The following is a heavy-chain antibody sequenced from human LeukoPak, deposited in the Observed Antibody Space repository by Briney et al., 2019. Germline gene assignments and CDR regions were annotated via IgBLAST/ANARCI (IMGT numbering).Heavy chain of an antibody. CDR3: AKGELATMGHFDY. Sequence: GGSLRLSCAASGFTFSSYGMHWVRQAPGKGLEWVAVISYDGSNKYYADSVKGRFTISRDNSKNTLYLQMNSLRAEDTAVYYCAKGELATMGHFDYWGQGTLVTVSS. V-gene: IGHV3-30*18. CDR2: ISYDGSNK. D-gene: IGHD5-24*01. J-gene: IGHJ4*02. CDR1: GFTFSSYG.